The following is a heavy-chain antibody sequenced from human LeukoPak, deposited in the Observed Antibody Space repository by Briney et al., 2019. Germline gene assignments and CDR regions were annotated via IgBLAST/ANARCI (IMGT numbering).Heavy chain of an antibody. CDR1: GGSFSGYY. D-gene: IGHD6-19*01. CDR2: INHSGST. J-gene: IGHJ4*02. Sequence: SETLSLTCAVYGGSFSGYYWSWIRQPPGKGLGWIGEINHSGSTNYNPSLKSRVTISVDTSKNQFSLKLSSVTAADTAVYYCARRRQWLARPFDYWGQGTLVTVSS. CDR3: ARRRQWLARPFDY. V-gene: IGHV4-34*01.